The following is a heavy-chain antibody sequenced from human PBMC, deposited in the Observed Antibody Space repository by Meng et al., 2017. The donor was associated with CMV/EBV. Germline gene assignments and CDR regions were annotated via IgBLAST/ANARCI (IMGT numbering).Heavy chain of an antibody. CDR3: ARDRRGSYSYYYGMDV. CDR1: GGTFSSYA. CDR2: IIPIFGTA. V-gene: IGHV1-69*05. D-gene: IGHD1-26*01. J-gene: IGHJ6*02. Sequence: SVKVSCKASGGTFSSYAISWVRQAPGQGLEWMGGIIPIFGTANHAQKFQGRVTITTDESTSTAYMELSSLRSEDTAVYYCARDRRGSYSYYYGMDVWGQGTTVTVSS.